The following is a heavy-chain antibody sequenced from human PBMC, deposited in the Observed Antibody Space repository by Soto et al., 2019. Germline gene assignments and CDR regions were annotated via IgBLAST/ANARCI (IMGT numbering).Heavy chain of an antibody. CDR3: ARARADIVVVPAAMAGLYYFDY. CDR1: GGSFSGYY. V-gene: IGHV4-34*01. J-gene: IGHJ4*02. CDR2: INHSGST. Sequence: SETLSLTCAVYGGSFSGYYCSWIRQPPGKGLEWIGEINHSGSTNYNPSLKSRVTISVDTSKNQFSLKPSSVAAADTAVYYCARARADIVVVPAAMAGLYYFDYWGQGTLVTVSS. D-gene: IGHD2-2*01.